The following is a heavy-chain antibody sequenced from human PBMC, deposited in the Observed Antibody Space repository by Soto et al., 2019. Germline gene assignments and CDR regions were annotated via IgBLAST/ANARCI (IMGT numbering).Heavy chain of an antibody. CDR3: ASLFDY. CDR2: IYHGGST. J-gene: IGHJ4*02. Sequence: SETLSLTCTVSGGSISSGGYYWSWIRQHPGKGLEWIGYIYHGGSTNYNPSLKSRVTMSIDKSKNQFSLKLSSVTVADTAVYFCASLFDYWGQGTLVTVSS. CDR1: GGSISSGGYY. V-gene: IGHV4-31*03.